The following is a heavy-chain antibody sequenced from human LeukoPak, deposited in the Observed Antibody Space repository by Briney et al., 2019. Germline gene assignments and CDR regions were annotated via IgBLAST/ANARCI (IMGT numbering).Heavy chain of an antibody. V-gene: IGHV3-30*02. CDR3: AKYQTGTWTSYDSSDI. D-gene: IGHD1-7*01. Sequence: PGGSLRLSCAASGFTFSNYGMHWVRQAPGKGLEWVTFIRYDGSHNYYADSVKGRFTISRDNSKNALYLQMNSLWPEDMAVYYCAKYQTGTWTSYDSSDIWGQGTLVTVSS. CDR1: GFTFSNYG. J-gene: IGHJ3*02. CDR2: IRYDGSHN.